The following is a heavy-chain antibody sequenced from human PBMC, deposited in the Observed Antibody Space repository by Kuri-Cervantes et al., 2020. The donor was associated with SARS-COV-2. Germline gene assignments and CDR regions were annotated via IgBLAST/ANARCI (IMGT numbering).Heavy chain of an antibody. V-gene: IGHV3-23*01. CDR3: ARYCTSISCESAIDF. Sequence: GGSLRLSCAASGFTFSSYAMSWVRQAPGKGLEWVSAISGSGGSTYYADSVKGRFTISRDNSKNTLYLQMDSLTAEDTAVYYCARYCTSISCESAIDFWGQGTLVTVSS. D-gene: IGHD2-2*01. CDR1: GFTFSSYA. CDR2: ISGSGGST. J-gene: IGHJ4*02.